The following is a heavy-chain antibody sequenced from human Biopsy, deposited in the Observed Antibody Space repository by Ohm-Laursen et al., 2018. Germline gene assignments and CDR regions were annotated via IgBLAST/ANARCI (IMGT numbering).Heavy chain of an antibody. D-gene: IGHD3-3*01. J-gene: IGHJ5*02. Sequence: SGTLSLTCSVSGGSIISYYWTWIRQPPGKGLEWIWHVYIYGNTNNNHSLKSRVTISKDTSKNHFSLQVNSVTSADTAVYYCARTPRDSFWSGSYKRGLWFDPWGQGTLVIVSS. CDR1: GGSIISYY. CDR2: VYIYGNT. V-gene: IGHV4-59*01. CDR3: ARTPRDSFWSGSYKRGLWFDP.